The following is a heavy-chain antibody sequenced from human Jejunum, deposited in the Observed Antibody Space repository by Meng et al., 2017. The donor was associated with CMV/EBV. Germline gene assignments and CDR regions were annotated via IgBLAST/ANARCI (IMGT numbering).Heavy chain of an antibody. Sequence: KTSGYTFTSYDINWVRQATGQGLEWMGWMNPNSGNTGYAQKFQGRVTMTRNTSISTAYMELSSLRSEDTAVYYCANSRSRGISDYWGQGTLVTVSS. CDR1: GYTFTSYD. CDR2: MNPNSGNT. V-gene: IGHV1-8*01. D-gene: IGHD3-16*01. J-gene: IGHJ4*02. CDR3: ANSRSRGISDY.